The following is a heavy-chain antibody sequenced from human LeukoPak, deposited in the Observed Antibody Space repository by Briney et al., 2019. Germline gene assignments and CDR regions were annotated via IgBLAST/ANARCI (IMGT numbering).Heavy chain of an antibody. D-gene: IGHD1-1*01. J-gene: IGHJ4*02. Sequence: SGTLSLTCAVSGGSISSGAYYWSWIRQPPGKGLEWIGYFYGSGSASYNPSLKSRVTISVDRSNNQFSLKMSSVTAADTAVYYCVRDVSQRRHFDYWGQGTLVTVSS. CDR2: FYGSGSA. V-gene: IGHV4-30-2*01. CDR3: VRDVSQRRHFDY. CDR1: GGSISSGAYY.